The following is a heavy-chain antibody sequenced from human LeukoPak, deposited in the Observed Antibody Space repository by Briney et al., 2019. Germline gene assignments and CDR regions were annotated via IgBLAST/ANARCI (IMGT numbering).Heavy chain of an antibody. J-gene: IGHJ4*02. CDR3: ARVGADGEQWLEYYFDY. D-gene: IGHD6-19*01. Sequence: ASVKVSCKASGYTFTGYYMRWVRQAPGQGLEWMGWINPNSGGTNYAQKFQGWVTMTRDTSISTAYMELSRLRSDDTAVYYCARVGADGEQWLEYYFDYWGQGTLVTVSS. V-gene: IGHV1-2*04. CDR1: GYTFTGYY. CDR2: INPNSGGT.